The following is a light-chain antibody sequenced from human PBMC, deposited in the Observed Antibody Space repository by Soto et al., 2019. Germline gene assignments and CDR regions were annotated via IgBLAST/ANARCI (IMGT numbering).Light chain of an antibody. CDR1: QDISTY. J-gene: IGKJ3*01. V-gene: IGKV1-39*01. CDR3: QQSYSTFT. CDR2: AAS. Sequence: DIQMTQSPPSLSASVGDGVTLTCRASQDISTYLNCYQQRPGEAPKLLIYAASKLDSGVPSRFRCSGYGTYFTLTITNLQPEDFATYYCQQSYSTFTFGPGTKVDLK.